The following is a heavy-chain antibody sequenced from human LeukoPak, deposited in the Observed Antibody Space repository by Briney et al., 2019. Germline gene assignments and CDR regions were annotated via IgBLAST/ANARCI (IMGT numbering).Heavy chain of an antibody. CDR2: ISYDGSNK. J-gene: IGHJ4*02. V-gene: IGHV3-30*18. Sequence: GGSLRLSCAASGFTFSSYGMHWVRQAPGKGLEWVAVISYDGSNKYYADSVKGRFTISRDNSKNTLYLQMNSLRAGDTAVYYCAKAEHSSGYSLDYWGQGTLVTVSS. CDR1: GFTFSSYG. CDR3: AKAEHSSGYSLDY. D-gene: IGHD3-22*01.